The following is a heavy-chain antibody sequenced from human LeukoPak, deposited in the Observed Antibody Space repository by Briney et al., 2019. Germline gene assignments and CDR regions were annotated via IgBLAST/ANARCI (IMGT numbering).Heavy chain of an antibody. D-gene: IGHD3-22*01. CDR3: ARTDNSGYFDY. CDR1: GGSITSYY. V-gene: IGHV4-59*01. CDR2: IYYTGNT. J-gene: IGHJ4*02. Sequence: PSETLSLTCSVSGGSITSYYWSWIRQPPGKGLEWIGYIYYTGNTNYNPSLKSRVTVSVDTSKNQFSLKLSSVTAADTAVYYCARTDNSGYFDYWGQGTLATVSS.